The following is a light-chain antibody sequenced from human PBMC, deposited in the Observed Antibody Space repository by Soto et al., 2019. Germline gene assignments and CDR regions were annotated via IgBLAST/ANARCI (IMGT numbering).Light chain of an antibody. CDR1: SSNIGAGYD. Sequence: QSVLPQPPSVSGAPGQRVTISCTWSSSNIGAGYDAHWYQQLPGTAPKLLIYGNSTRPSGVPDRFSGSKSGTSASLAITGLQAEDEADYYCQSYDSSRSGYVFGTGTKLTV. J-gene: IGLJ1*01. V-gene: IGLV1-40*01. CDR2: GNS. CDR3: QSYDSSRSGYV.